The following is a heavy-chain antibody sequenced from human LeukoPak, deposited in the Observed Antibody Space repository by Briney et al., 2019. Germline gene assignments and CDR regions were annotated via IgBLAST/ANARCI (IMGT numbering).Heavy chain of an antibody. CDR1: GYTFTSYG. V-gene: IGHV1-18*01. D-gene: IGHD3-3*01. J-gene: IGHJ5*02. Sequence: ASVKVSCKASGYTFTSYGISWVRQAPGQGLEWMGWISAYNGNTNYAQKLQGRVTMTTGTSTSTAYMELRSLRSDDTAVYYCARDGRYYDFWSGYSTPNWFDPWGQGTLVTVSS. CDR2: ISAYNGNT. CDR3: ARDGRYYDFWSGYSTPNWFDP.